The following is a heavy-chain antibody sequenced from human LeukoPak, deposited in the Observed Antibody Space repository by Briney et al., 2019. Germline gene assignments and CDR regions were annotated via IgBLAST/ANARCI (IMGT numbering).Heavy chain of an antibody. V-gene: IGHV3-23*01. J-gene: IGHJ4*02. D-gene: IGHD3-22*01. Sequence: GGSLRLSCEASGFTFNNYAMNWVRQTPGKGLEWVSTLSGSGDTSYYADSVKGRFTISRDNSKNTLYLQMYSLRAEDTAVYFCSKGLRHSGYSLFDYWGQGSLVTVSS. CDR1: GFTFNNYA. CDR2: LSGSGDTS. CDR3: SKGLRHSGYSLFDY.